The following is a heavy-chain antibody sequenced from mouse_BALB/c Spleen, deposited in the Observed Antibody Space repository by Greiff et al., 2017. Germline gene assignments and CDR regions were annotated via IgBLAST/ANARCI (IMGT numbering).Heavy chain of an antibody. V-gene: IGHV2-9-2*01. CDR3: VREGGDYDNWYFDV. CDR2: IWTGGGT. Sequence: VQLQESGPGLVAPSQSLSITCTVSGFSLTSYDISWIRQPPGKGLEWLGVIWTGGGTNYNSAFMSRLSISKDNSKSQVFLKMNSLQTDDTAIYYCVREGGDYDNWYFDVWGAGTTVTVSS. J-gene: IGHJ1*01. CDR1: GFSLTSYD. D-gene: IGHD2-4*01.